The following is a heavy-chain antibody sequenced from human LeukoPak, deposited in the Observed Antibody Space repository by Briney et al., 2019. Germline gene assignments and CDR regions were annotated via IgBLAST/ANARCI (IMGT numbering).Heavy chain of an antibody. V-gene: IGHV1-46*01. CDR1: GYTFTSYY. CDR2: INPSGGST. Sequence: ASVKVSCKASGYTFTSYYMHWVRQAPGQGLEWMGIINPSGGSTSYAQKFQGRVTMTRDTSTSTVYMELSSLRSEDTAVYYRARDSGDYVWGSYIGYFDYWGQGTLVTVSS. J-gene: IGHJ4*02. D-gene: IGHD3-16*01. CDR3: ARDSGDYVWGSYIGYFDY.